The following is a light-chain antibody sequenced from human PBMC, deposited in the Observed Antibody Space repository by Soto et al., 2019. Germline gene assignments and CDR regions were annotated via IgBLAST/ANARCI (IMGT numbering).Light chain of an antibody. Sequence: IVLTQSPGTVAVSPGERVTLSCRASQSVDSTYLAWYQQRPGQAPRLLIFGASTKATGIPDRFSGSGAGTDFTLTISSLEPEDSAVYYCQQFAHSHLIFGAGTKVEIK. J-gene: IGKJ4*01. V-gene: IGKV3-20*01. CDR2: GAS. CDR3: QQFAHSHLI. CDR1: QSVDSTY.